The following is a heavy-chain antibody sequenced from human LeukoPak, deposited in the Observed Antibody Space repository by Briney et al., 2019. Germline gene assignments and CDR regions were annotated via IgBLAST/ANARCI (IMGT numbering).Heavy chain of an antibody. J-gene: IGHJ4*02. CDR3: ARATYYYDSSGYYLDY. CDR2: INHSGST. Sequence: PSETLSLTCAVDGGAFSGYYWSWIRQPPGKGLEWIGEINHSGSTNYTPSLKNRVTISVDTTKNQFSLKLSSVTAADTAVYYCARATYYYDSSGYYLDYWGQGTLVTVSS. CDR1: GGAFSGYY. D-gene: IGHD3-22*01. V-gene: IGHV4-34*01.